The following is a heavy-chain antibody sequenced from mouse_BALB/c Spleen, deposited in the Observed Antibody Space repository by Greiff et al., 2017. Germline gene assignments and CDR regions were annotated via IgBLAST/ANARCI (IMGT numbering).Heavy chain of an antibody. CDR2: IYPGNVNT. J-gene: IGHJ4*01. D-gene: IGHD1-1*01. CDR3: ARSDYGSSLYAMDY. Sequence: VKLVESGPELVKPGASVRISCKASGYTFTSYYIHWVKQRPGQGLEWIGWIYPGNVNTKYNEKFKGKATLTADKSSSTAYMQLSSLTSEDSAVYFCARSDYGSSLYAMDYWGQGTSVTVSS. CDR1: GYTFTSYY. V-gene: IGHV1S56*01.